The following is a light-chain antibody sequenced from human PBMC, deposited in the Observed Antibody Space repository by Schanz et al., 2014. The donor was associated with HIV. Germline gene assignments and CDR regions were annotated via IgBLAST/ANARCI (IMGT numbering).Light chain of an antibody. Sequence: QSALTQPASVSGSPGQSITISCTGTSSDVGGYNYVSWYQQYPGKAPKLMIYDVTKRPSGVPDRFSGSKSGNTASLTISGLQAEDEGDYYCCSCTNTNTWVFGGGTKLTVL. V-gene: IGLV2-14*03. CDR1: SSDVGGYNY. CDR2: DVT. J-gene: IGLJ3*02. CDR3: CSCTNTNTWV.